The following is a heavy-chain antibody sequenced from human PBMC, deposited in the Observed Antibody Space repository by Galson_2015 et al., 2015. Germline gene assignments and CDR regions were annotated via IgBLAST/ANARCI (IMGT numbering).Heavy chain of an antibody. CDR1: GFTFSSYA. V-gene: IGHV3-30-3*01. Sequence: SLRLSCAASGFTFSSYAMHWVRQAPGKGLEWVAVISYDGSNKYYADSVKGRFTISRDNSKNTLYLQMNSLRDEDTAVYYCAREGPLWFGELLAHQIYYYGMDVWGQGTTVTVSS. CDR2: ISYDGSNK. D-gene: IGHD3-10*01. CDR3: AREGPLWFGELLAHQIYYYGMDV. J-gene: IGHJ6*02.